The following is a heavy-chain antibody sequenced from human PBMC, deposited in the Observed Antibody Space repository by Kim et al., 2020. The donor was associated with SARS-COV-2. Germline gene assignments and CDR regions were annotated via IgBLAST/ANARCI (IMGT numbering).Heavy chain of an antibody. D-gene: IGHD2-8*02. V-gene: IGHV3-23*01. CDR3: ARWDPAGERAGGFAY. J-gene: IGHJ4*02. CDR2: ISIRGDDT. Sequence: GGSLRLSCAASGFRFYNYAMGWVRQGPVKGLEWVSFISIRGDDTYYADSVEGRFTISRDNSKDTLDLQMDSLRAEDTAVYYCARWDPAGERAGGFAYWGLGTLVTVSS. CDR1: GFRFYNYA.